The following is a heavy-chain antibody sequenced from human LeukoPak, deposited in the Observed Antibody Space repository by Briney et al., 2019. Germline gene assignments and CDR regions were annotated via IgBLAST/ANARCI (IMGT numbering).Heavy chain of an antibody. D-gene: IGHD3-10*01. CDR3: AKDLTMVRDVYHYYGTDV. V-gene: IGHV3-9*01. CDR2: ISWNSGSI. CDR1: GFTFDDYA. Sequence: HPGGSLRLSCAASGFTFDDYAMHWVRQAPGKGLEWVSGISWNSGSIGYADSVKGRFTISRDNAKNSLYLQMNSLRAEDTPLYYCAKDLTMVRDVYHYYGTDVWGQGTTVTVSS. J-gene: IGHJ6*02.